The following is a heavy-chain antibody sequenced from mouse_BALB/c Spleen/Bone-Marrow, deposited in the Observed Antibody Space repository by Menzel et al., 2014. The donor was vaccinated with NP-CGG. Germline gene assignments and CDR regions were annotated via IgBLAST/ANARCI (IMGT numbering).Heavy chain of an antibody. J-gene: IGHJ4*01. CDR1: GFSLTSYG. CDR2: IWSGGST. Sequence: QVQLQQSGPGLVQPSQSLSITCTVSGFSLTSYGVHWVRQSPGKGLERLGVIWSGGSTDYNAAFISRLSISKDNSKSQVFFKMNSLQANDTAIYYCARNGGAYYRYYYAMDYWGQGTSVTVSS. CDR3: ARNGGAYYRYYYAMDY. V-gene: IGHV2-2*02. D-gene: IGHD2-14*01.